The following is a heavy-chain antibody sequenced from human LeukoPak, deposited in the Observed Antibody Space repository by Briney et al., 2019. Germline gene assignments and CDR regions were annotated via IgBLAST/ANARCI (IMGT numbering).Heavy chain of an antibody. D-gene: IGHD2-2*02. J-gene: IGHJ4*02. V-gene: IGHV4-39*01. CDR3: ARHAGDIVVVPAAILYFDY. CDR1: GGSISSSSYY. Sequence: SETLSLTCTVSGGSISSSSYYWGWIRQPPGKGREWIGSIYYSGSTYYNPSLKSRVTISVDTSKNQFSLKLSSVTAADTAVYYCARHAGDIVVVPAAILYFDYWGQGTLVTVSS. CDR2: IYYSGST.